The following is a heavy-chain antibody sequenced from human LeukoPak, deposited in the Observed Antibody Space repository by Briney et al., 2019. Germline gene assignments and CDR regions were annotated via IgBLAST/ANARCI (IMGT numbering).Heavy chain of an antibody. CDR3: ARAGYDSSGNMDY. CDR2: IYYSGST. Sequence: PSETLSLTCTVPGGSISSYYWSWIRQPPGKGLEWIGYIYYSGSTNYNPSLKGRVTISVDTSKNQFSLKLSSVTAADTAVYYCARAGYDSSGNMDYWGQGTLVTVSS. V-gene: IGHV4-59*01. D-gene: IGHD3-22*01. J-gene: IGHJ4*02. CDR1: GGSISSYY.